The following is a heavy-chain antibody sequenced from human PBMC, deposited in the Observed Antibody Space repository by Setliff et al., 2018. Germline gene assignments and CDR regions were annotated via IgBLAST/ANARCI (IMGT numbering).Heavy chain of an antibody. J-gene: IGHJ4*02. CDR3: XRHEKGVLDY. Sequence: SETLSLTCTVSGGSIRXXGWSWIRQPPGKGLEGIGYIYYSGSTXXXPSPKSRVTISVDTSKNQXSLXLSXXTAAXXPVXXXXRHEKGVLDYWGQGTLVTVSS. CDR2: IYYSGST. V-gene: IGHV4-59*08. CDR1: GGSIRXXG.